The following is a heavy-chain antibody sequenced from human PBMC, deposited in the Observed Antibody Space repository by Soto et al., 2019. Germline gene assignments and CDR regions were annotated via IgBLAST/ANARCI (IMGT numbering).Heavy chain of an antibody. CDR2: IIPIFGTA. J-gene: IGHJ6*02. CDR1: GGTFSSYA. Sequence: GASVKVSCKASGGTFSSYAISWVRQAPGQGLEWMGGIIPIFGTANYAQKFQGRVTITADKSTSTAYMELSSLRSEDTAVYYCARVGVNYDFWSGYYRDYYGMDVWGQGXTVTVYS. V-gene: IGHV1-69*06. D-gene: IGHD3-3*01. CDR3: ARVGVNYDFWSGYYRDYYGMDV.